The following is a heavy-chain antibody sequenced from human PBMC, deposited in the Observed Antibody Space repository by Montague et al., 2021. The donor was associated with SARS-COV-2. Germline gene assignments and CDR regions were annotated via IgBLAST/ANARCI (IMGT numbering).Heavy chain of an antibody. CDR2: TYYRSKWYS. V-gene: IGHV6-1*01. CDR1: GDSVSSNRPA. CDR3: VRYSGWFYFDF. J-gene: IGHJ4*02. Sequence: CAISGDSVSSNRPAWEWIRQDPSRGQERLGGTYYRSKWYSDYAPXVRGRLTVNPDASKNEFSLELNYVTPEDTAVYYCVRYSGWFYFDFWGQGTLVTVSS. D-gene: IGHD6-19*01.